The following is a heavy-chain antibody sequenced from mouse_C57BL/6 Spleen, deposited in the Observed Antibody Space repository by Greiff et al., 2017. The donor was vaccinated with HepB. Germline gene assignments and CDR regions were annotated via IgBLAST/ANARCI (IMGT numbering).Heavy chain of an antibody. D-gene: IGHD3-3*01. CDR2: IWRGGST. Sequence: VQVVESGPGLVQPSQSLSITCTVSGFSLTSYGVHWVRQSPGKGLEWLGVIWRGGSTDYNAAFMSRLSITKDNSKSQVFFKMNSLQADDTAIYYCAKKGGPYYAMDYWGQGTSVTVSS. V-gene: IGHV2-5*01. CDR3: AKKGGPYYAMDY. J-gene: IGHJ4*01. CDR1: GFSLTSYG.